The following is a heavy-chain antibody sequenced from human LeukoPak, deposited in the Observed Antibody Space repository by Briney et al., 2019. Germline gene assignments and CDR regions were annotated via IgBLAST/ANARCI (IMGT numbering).Heavy chain of an antibody. Sequence: GGSLTLSRLGCGLSFRRYWMPGVGQAPGKGLEWVASINQDVSRIHYVDSVKGRFTLSRDNAKSSLFLQMTSLRVDDSAVYYCARLKDDVTKFDYWGQGTLVTVSS. D-gene: IGHD2-8*01. CDR2: INQDVSRI. CDR3: ARLKDDVTKFDY. J-gene: IGHJ4*02. CDR1: GLSFRRYW. V-gene: IGHV3-7*01.